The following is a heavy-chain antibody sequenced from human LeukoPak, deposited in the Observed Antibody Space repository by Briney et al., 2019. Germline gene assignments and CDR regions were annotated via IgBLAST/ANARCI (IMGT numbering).Heavy chain of an antibody. V-gene: IGHV3-15*01. Sequence: PGGSLRLSCAASGFTFSNAWMSWVRQAPGKGLEWVGRIKSKTDGGTTDYAAPVKGRFTISRDDSKNTLYLQMNSLKTEDTAVYYCTTDAPVRLLWFGELKVGAFDIWGQGTMVTVSS. J-gene: IGHJ3*02. CDR2: IKSKTDGGTT. D-gene: IGHD3-10*01. CDR3: TTDAPVRLLWFGELKVGAFDI. CDR1: GFTFSNAW.